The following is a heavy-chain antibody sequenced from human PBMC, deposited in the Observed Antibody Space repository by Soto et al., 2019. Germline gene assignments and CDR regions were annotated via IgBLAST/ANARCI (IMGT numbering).Heavy chain of an antibody. J-gene: IGHJ3*02. CDR3: ARVGIVVVPEAFDI. Sequence: PSETLSLTCTVSGGSISSYYWTWIRQPPGKGLEWIGYIYYSGSTNYNPSLKSRVTISVATSKTQFSLKLSSVTAADTAVYYCARVGIVVVPEAFDIWGRGTMVTVSS. CDR1: GGSISSYY. D-gene: IGHD3-22*01. CDR2: IYYSGST. V-gene: IGHV4-59*08.